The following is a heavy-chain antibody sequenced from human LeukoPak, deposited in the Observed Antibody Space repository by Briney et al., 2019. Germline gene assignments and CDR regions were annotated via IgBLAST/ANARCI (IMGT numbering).Heavy chain of an antibody. Sequence: SRRRVDYSVIWIPQPPGKGLEWIGYIYQSGSTYYNPSLKSRVTISVDRSKNQFSLKLSSVTAADTAVYYCARFAHDYYGSGSYYDYYYGMDVWGQGTTVTVSS. CDR3: ARFAHDYYGSGSYYDYYYGMDV. D-gene: IGHD3-10*01. V-gene: IGHV4-30-2*01. CDR1: SRRRVDYS. J-gene: IGHJ6*02. CDR2: IYQSGST.